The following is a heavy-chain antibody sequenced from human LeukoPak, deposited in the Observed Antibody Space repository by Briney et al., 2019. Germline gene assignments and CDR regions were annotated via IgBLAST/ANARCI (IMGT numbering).Heavy chain of an antibody. J-gene: IGHJ6*02. CDR2: IYSGGRT. CDR1: GLTVRSNY. CDR3: ARDFETGGHYYYGMDV. V-gene: IGHV3-53*01. Sequence: TGGSLRLSCVASGLTVRSNYMSWVRQAPGKGLEWVSVIYSGGRTYYADAVKGRFTMSRDNSKNTVYLQMNSLTAEDTAVYYCARDFETGGHYYYGMDVWGQGTTVTVSS. D-gene: IGHD3-10*01.